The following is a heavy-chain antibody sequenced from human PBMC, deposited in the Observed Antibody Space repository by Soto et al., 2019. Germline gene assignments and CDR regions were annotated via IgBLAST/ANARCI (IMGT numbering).Heavy chain of an antibody. D-gene: IGHD6-6*01. CDR1: CAYMRNDYYC. CDR3: ARWVEVSLDYFDS. CDR2: MHHSGRT. Sequence: PSETLSLTCAVSCAYMRNDYYCWSWVRQKQGKNLEWIGHMHHSGRTHYNPSLKILVAVSVDTSKSQFSLYLNSLTAADTAVYYCARWVEVSLDYFDSWGQG. V-gene: IGHV4-31*01. J-gene: IGHJ4*02.